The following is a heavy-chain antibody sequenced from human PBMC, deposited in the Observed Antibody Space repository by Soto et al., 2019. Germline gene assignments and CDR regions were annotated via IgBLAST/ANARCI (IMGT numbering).Heavy chain of an antibody. J-gene: IGHJ4*02. Sequence: ASVKVSCKASGYTFTSYGISWVRQAPGQGLEWMGWISAYNGSTSYAQKFQGRVTMTRDTSTSTVYMELSSLRSEDTAVYYCAREEAGTDEFDYWGQGTLVTVSS. CDR2: ISAYNGST. CDR1: GYTFTSYG. CDR3: AREEAGTDEFDY. V-gene: IGHV1-18*01.